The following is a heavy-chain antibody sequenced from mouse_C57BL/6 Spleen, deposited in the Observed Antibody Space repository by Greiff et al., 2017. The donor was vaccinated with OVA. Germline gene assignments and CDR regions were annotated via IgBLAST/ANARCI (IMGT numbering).Heavy chain of an antibody. CDR2: INPSSGYT. CDR3: ARAHYGISYGYFDV. D-gene: IGHD1-1*01. J-gene: IGHJ1*03. CDR1: GYTFTSYT. Sequence: QVQLQQSGAELARPGASVKMSCKASGYTFTSYTMHWVKQRPGQGLEWIGYINPSSGYTKYNQKFKDKATLTADKSSSTAYMQLSSLTSEDSAVXYCARAHYGISYGYFDVCGTGTTVTVSS. V-gene: IGHV1-4*01.